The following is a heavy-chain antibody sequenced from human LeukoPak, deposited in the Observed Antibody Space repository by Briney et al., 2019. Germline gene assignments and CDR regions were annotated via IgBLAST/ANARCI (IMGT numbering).Heavy chain of an antibody. CDR1: GFTFSSYD. Sequence: GGSLRLSCAASGFTFSSYDMTWVRQAPGKGLEWVSYISSSSSTIYYADSVKGRFTISRDNAKNSLYLQMNSLRAEDTAVCYCARDRRYSSGWYGPIDYWGQGTLVTVSS. J-gene: IGHJ4*02. D-gene: IGHD6-19*01. CDR3: ARDRRYSSGWYGPIDY. CDR2: ISSSSSTI. V-gene: IGHV3-48*01.